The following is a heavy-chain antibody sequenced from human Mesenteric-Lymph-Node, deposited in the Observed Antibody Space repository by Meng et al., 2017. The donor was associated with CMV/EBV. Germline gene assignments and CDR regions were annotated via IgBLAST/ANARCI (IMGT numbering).Heavy chain of an antibody. V-gene: IGHV1-2*02. CDR2: INPNSGGT. CDR1: GYTFTGYY. D-gene: IGHD5-12*01. CDR3: TRGQMGGYDYVRGFVY. J-gene: IGHJ4*02. Sequence: ASVKVSCKASGYTFTGYYIHWVRQAPGQGLEWMGWINPNSGGTNYAQKFQGRVTMTRDTSISTAYMELSRLISDDTAVYYCTRGQMGGYDYVRGFVYWGQGTLVTVSS.